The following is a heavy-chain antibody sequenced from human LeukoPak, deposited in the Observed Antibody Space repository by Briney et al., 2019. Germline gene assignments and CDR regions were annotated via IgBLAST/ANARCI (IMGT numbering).Heavy chain of an antibody. Sequence: ASVKVSCEVSGYTLTELSIHWVRQAPGKGLEWMGGFDPEGGKTIYAQKFQGRVTMTEDTSTDTAYIELTSPRSEDTAVYYCATGPFDYWGQGTLVTVSS. V-gene: IGHV1-24*01. CDR3: ATGPFDY. CDR2: FDPEGGKT. CDR1: GYTLTELS. J-gene: IGHJ4*02.